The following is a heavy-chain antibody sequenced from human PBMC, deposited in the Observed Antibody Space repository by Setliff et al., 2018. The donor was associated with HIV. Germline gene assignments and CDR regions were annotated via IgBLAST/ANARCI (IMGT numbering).Heavy chain of an antibody. J-gene: IGHJ4*02. CDR3: TRRRRAPGTGDLEAY. Sequence: GESLKISCKASGYNFTTNWVGWVRQMPGKGLEWMGVIFPGDSDTRYSPSFQGQVTISADRSITTAYLHWSSLQASDTAMYYCTRRRRAPGTGDLEAYWGQGTLVTVSS. D-gene: IGHD7-27*01. CDR2: IFPGDSDT. CDR1: GYNFTTNW. V-gene: IGHV5-51*01.